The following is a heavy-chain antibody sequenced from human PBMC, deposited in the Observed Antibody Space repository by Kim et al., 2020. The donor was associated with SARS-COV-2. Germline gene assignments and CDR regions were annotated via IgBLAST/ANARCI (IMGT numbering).Heavy chain of an antibody. D-gene: IGHD3-3*01. CDR2: IYYSGST. V-gene: IGHV4-31*03. CDR3: ARAGITIFGVVTHFDY. CDR1: GGSISSGGYY. Sequence: SETLSLTCTVSGGSISSGGYYWSWIRQHPGNGLEWIGYIYYSGSTYYNPSLKSRVTISVDTSKNQFSLKLSSVTAADTAVYYCARAGITIFGVVTHFDYWGQGTLVTVSS. J-gene: IGHJ4*02.